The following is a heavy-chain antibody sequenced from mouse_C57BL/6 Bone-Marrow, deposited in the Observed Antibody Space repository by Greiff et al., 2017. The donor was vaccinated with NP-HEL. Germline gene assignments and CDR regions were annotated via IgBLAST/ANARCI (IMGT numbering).Heavy chain of an antibody. Sequence: QVQLQQPGAELVMPGASVKLSCKASGYTFTSYWMHWVKQRPGQGLEWIGEIDPSDSYTNYNQKFKGKSTLTVDKSSSTAYMQLSSLTSEDSAVYYCARGLKGYYAMDYWGQGTSVTVSS. CDR1: GYTFTSYW. J-gene: IGHJ4*01. CDR2: IDPSDSYT. D-gene: IGHD3-3*01. V-gene: IGHV1-69*01. CDR3: ARGLKGYYAMDY.